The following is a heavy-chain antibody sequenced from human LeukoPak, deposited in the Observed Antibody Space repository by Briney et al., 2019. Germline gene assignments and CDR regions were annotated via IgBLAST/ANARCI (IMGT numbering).Heavy chain of an antibody. CDR3: ARDIVVVVAATPFGMEAFDI. CDR2: ISAYNGNT. J-gene: IGHJ3*02. Sequence: ASVKVSCKASGYTFTSYGISWVRQAPGQGLEWMGWISAYNGNTNYAQKLQGRVTMTTDTSTSTAYVELRSLRSDDTAVYYCARDIVVVVAATPFGMEAFDIWGQGTMVTVSS. CDR1: GYTFTSYG. V-gene: IGHV1-18*01. D-gene: IGHD2-15*01.